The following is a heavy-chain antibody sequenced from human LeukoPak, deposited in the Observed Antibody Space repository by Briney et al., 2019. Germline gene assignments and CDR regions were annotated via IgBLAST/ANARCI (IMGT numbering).Heavy chain of an antibody. Sequence: PGGSLRLSCAVSGFTFPNAWMSWVRQAPGKGLEWVGRIRGKTDGGTADYAAPVKGRFIISRDDSTSMLYLQMNSLKTDDTAVYYCTTDLGGLFIPDQLHGGAYFDYWGQGTLVTVSS. CDR1: GFTFPNAW. J-gene: IGHJ4*02. D-gene: IGHD2-2*01. V-gene: IGHV3-15*01. CDR2: IRGKTDGGTA. CDR3: TTDLGGLFIPDQLHGGAYFDY.